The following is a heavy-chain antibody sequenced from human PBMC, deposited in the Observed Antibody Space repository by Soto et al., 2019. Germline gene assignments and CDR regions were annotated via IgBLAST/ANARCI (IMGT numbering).Heavy chain of an antibody. V-gene: IGHV3-30*18. CDR1: GFTFRSYG. CDR3: GKDALECSGGDCPLYYYYGMDA. Sequence: QVHLVESGGGVVQPGRSLRLSCAASGFTFRSYGMHWGRQAPGKGLVWLAVISNDGTNKYLADSVKGRLTLSRDNSRNTLSLEINNLRPEDTAVYYCGKDALECSGGDCPLYYYYGMDAWGQATTVTVSS. J-gene: IGHJ6*02. D-gene: IGHD2-21*02. CDR2: ISNDGTNK.